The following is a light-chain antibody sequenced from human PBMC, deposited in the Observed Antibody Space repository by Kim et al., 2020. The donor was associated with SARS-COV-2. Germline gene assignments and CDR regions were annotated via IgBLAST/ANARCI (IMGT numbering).Light chain of an antibody. J-gene: IGKJ1*01. CDR3: RKYYIRRRT. Sequence: ESVLTQSPGTLSVSPGERATLSCRASQTVSGNLAWYQQKPGQAPRLLIYDAFTRATGIPDRFSGSGSGTEFTLTISSLQSEDFVIYYCRKYYIRRRTFGQGTKVDIK. V-gene: IGKV3-15*01. CDR1: QTVSGN. CDR2: DAF.